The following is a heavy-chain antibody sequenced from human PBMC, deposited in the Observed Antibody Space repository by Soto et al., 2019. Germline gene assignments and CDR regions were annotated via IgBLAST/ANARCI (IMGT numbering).Heavy chain of an antibody. V-gene: IGHV3-15*01. D-gene: IGHD2-21*01. Sequence: EVQLVESGGGLVKPGGSLRLSCAASGFTFSNAWMSWVRQAPGKGLEWVGRIKSKTDGGTTDYAAPVKGRFTISRDDSKNRLYLQMISLKTEDKAVYYCTTLSDSMIRRHYGMDVWGQGTTVTVSS. CDR2: IKSKTDGGTT. J-gene: IGHJ6*02. CDR1: GFTFSNAW. CDR3: TTLSDSMIRRHYGMDV.